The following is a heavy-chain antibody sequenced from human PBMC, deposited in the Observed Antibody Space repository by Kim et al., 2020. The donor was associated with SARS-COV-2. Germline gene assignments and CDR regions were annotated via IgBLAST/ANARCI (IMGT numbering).Heavy chain of an antibody. Sequence: SVKGRFTISRDNAKNSLYLQMNSLRAEDTALYYCAKDIGGYYGSGSYPDYWGQGTLVTVSS. D-gene: IGHD3-10*01. V-gene: IGHV3-9*01. CDR3: AKDIGGYYGSGSYPDY. J-gene: IGHJ4*02.